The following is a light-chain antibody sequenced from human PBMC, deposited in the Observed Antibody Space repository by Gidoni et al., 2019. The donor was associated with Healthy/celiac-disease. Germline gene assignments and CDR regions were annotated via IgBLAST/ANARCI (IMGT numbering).Light chain of an antibody. CDR2: GAS. Sequence: EIVFTQSPGTLSLSPGERATLSRRASQSVSSSYLAWYQQKPGQAPRLLIYGASSRATGIPDRFSGSGSGTDFTLTISRLEPEDFAVYYCQQYGSSPCSFGQGTKLEIK. J-gene: IGKJ2*04. CDR3: QQYGSSPCS. CDR1: QSVSSSY. V-gene: IGKV3-20*01.